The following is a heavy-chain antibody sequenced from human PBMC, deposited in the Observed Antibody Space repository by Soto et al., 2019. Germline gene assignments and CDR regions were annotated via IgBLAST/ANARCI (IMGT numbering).Heavy chain of an antibody. CDR1: GFSLSTSGVG. V-gene: IGHV2-5*02. CDR2: IYWDGDK. Sequence: QITLKESGPTLVKPTQTLTVPSTFSGFSLSTSGVGVAWIRQPPGKALEWLALIYWDGDKRYSPFLKSRLTITKDTSENQVVLTLTNMDPVDTATYYCAHKGGRGAGMDVWGQGTTVTVSS. D-gene: IGHD2-15*01. J-gene: IGHJ6*02. CDR3: AHKGGRGAGMDV.